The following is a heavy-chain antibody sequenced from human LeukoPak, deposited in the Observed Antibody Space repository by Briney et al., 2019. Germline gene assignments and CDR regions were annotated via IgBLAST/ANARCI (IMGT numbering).Heavy chain of an antibody. CDR2: IYYSGST. J-gene: IGHJ4*02. D-gene: IGHD2-2*01. Sequence: SETLSLTCTVSGGSISSSSYYWGWIRQPPGKGLEWIGSIYYSGSTYYNPSLKSRVTISVDTSKNQFSLKLSSVTAADTAVYYCARGVGIVVVPAARRHFDYWGQGTLVTVSS. CDR1: GGSISSSSYY. CDR3: ARGVGIVVVPAARRHFDY. V-gene: IGHV4-39*01.